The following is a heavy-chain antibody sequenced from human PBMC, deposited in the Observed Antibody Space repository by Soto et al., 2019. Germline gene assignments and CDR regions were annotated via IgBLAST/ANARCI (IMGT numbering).Heavy chain of an antibody. CDR2: IGVSDVSR. V-gene: IGHV3-23*01. Sequence: PGGSLRLSCAASGFTFSAYSIGWVRQPPGKGLEWVSSIGVSDVSRYYADSVKGRFSISRDNSENTVYLQMNGLRAEDTAVYYWVKDTTAGRQVWGYDYLGQGVQVPVSS. J-gene: IGHJ4*02. D-gene: IGHD7-27*01. CDR1: GFTFSAYS. CDR3: VKDTTAGRQVWGYDY.